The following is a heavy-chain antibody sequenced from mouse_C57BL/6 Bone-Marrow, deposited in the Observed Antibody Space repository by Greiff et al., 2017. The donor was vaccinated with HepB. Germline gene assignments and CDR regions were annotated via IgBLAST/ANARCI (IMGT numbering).Heavy chain of an antibody. CDR3: AREDYDGDYYAMDC. D-gene: IGHD2-4*01. J-gene: IGHJ4*01. Sequence: QVQLQQPGAELVKPGASVKMSCKASGYTFTSYWITWVKQRPGQGLEWIGDIYPGSGSTNYNEKFKSKATLTVDTSSSTAYMQHSSLTSEDSAVYYCAREDYDGDYYAMDCWGQGTSVTVSS. V-gene: IGHV1-55*01. CDR1: GYTFTSYW. CDR2: IYPGSGST.